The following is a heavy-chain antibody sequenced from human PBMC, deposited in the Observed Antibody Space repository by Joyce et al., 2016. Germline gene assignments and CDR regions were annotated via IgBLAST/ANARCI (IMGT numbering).Heavy chain of an antibody. CDR2: INPNNGGT. CDR3: ARDIMPAALRGRGWFDP. Sequence: QVQLVQSGAEVKKLGASVKVSCKTSGYNFGDHYIHWVRQSPREGLEWMGWINPNNGGTKYAPKFQGRVSLTRAPSINTAYMELSRLTSGDTAVYYCARDIMPAALRGRGWFDPWGQGTLVSVSS. J-gene: IGHJ5*02. D-gene: IGHD2-2*02. V-gene: IGHV1-2*02. CDR1: GYNFGDHY.